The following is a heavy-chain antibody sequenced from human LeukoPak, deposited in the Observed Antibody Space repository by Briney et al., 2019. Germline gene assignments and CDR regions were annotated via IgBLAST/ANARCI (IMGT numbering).Heavy chain of an antibody. J-gene: IGHJ4*02. Sequence: GPSLRLSCAASGLILSRYGIHWVRQAPGKGREGGAVIWYDGTNIYYGDSVKGRFSISRDNSKNTVYPQMASLRAEDTAVYYWARDAGGAYGNYVNYFDYWGQGTLVTVSS. CDR3: ARDAGGAYGNYVNYFDY. D-gene: IGHD4-11*01. CDR2: IWYDGTNI. V-gene: IGHV3-33*01. CDR1: GLILSRYG.